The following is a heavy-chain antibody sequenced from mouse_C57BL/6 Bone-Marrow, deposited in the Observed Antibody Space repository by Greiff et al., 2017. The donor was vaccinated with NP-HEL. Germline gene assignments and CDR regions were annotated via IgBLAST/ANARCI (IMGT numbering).Heavy chain of an antibody. D-gene: IGHD2-4*01. CDR2: IYPSDSET. CDR1: GYTFTSYW. Sequence: QVQLQQPGAELVRPGSSVKLSCKASGYTFTSYWMDWVKQRPGQGLEWIGNIYPSDSETHYNQKFKDKATLTVDKSSSTAYMQLSSLTSEDSAVYYCARRYDYGGRPFAYWGQGTLVTVSA. J-gene: IGHJ3*01. CDR3: ARRYDYGGRPFAY. V-gene: IGHV1-61*01.